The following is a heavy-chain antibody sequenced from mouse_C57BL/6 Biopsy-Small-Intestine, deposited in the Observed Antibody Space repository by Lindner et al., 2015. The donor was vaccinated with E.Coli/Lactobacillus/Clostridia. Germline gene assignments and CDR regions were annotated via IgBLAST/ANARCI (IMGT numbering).Heavy chain of an antibody. V-gene: IGHV1-54*01. D-gene: IGHD1-1*01. J-gene: IGHJ2*01. CDR1: GYAFTNYL. CDR2: INPGSGGT. Sequence: VQLQESGAELVRPGTSVKVSCKASGYAFTNYLIEWVKQRPGQGLEWIGVINPGSGGTNYNEKFKGKATLTADKSSSTAYMQLSSLTSEDSAVYFCARTHITTVVSDYFDYWGQGTTLTVSS. CDR3: ARTHITTVVSDYFDY.